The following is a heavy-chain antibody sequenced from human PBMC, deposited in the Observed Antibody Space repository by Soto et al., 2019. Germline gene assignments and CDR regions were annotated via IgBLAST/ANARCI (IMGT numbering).Heavy chain of an antibody. Sequence: SGPTLVNPTHTLTLTCTFSGFSLSTSGMRVSWIRQPPGKALEWLARIDWDDDKFYSTSLKTRLTISKDTSKNQVVLTMTNMDPVDTATYYCARSTAMPIADYFDYWGQGTLVPVSS. V-gene: IGHV2-70*04. D-gene: IGHD5-18*01. CDR2: IDWDDDK. CDR3: ARSTAMPIADYFDY. CDR1: GFSLSTSGMR. J-gene: IGHJ4*02.